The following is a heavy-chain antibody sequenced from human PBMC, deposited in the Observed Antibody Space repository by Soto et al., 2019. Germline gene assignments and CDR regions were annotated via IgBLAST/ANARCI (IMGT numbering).Heavy chain of an antibody. CDR3: AKDSPPPAYCSGGSCYTY. J-gene: IGHJ4*02. Sequence: PGGSLRLSCAASGFSFSSYAMSWVRQAPGKGLEWVSGISSSGGSTYYADSGKGRFTISRDNSKNTLYMQMNSLRAEDTAVYYCAKDSPPPAYCSGGSCYTYWGQGTPVTVSS. CDR1: GFSFSSYA. D-gene: IGHD2-15*01. CDR2: ISSSGGST. V-gene: IGHV3-23*01.